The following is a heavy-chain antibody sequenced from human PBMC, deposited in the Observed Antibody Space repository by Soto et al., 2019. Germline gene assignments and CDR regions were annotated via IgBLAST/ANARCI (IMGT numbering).Heavy chain of an antibody. CDR1: GFTFSSYS. Sequence: GGSLRLSCAASGFTFSSYSMNWVRQAPGKGLEWVSSISSSSSYIYYADSVKGRFTISRDNAKNSLYLQMNSLRAEDTVVYYCARSKVVVTAILDDYYYYYGMDVWGQGTTVTVSS. D-gene: IGHD2-21*02. CDR3: ARSKVVVTAILDDYYYYYGMDV. CDR2: ISSSSSYI. V-gene: IGHV3-21*01. J-gene: IGHJ6*02.